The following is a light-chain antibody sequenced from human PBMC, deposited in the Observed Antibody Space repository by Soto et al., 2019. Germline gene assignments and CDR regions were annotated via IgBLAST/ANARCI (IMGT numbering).Light chain of an antibody. Sequence: DIQMTQSPSSLSASVGDRVTITCRASQSITRYLNWYQQKPGKAPRLLICGASSLQSGVPSRFSGSGSGTDFTLTSSSLQPEDFATYYCQQSASAPRTFGQGTKVEIK. V-gene: IGKV1-39*01. CDR1: QSITRY. J-gene: IGKJ1*01. CDR2: GAS. CDR3: QQSASAPRT.